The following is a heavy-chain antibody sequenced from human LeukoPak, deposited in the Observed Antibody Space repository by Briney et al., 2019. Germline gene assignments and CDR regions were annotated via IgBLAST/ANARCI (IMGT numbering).Heavy chain of an antibody. CDR3: ARDFSAQVPVTIDDNWFDP. CDR2: IRQDGSEK. D-gene: IGHD2-2*01. J-gene: IGHJ5*02. V-gene: IGHV3-7*01. CDR1: GFTFRSYW. Sequence: PGGSLRLSCAASGFTFRSYWMSWLRQAPGKGPEWVANIRQDGSEKYYMDSVKGRFTISRDNAKKSLYLQMNSLRADDTAMYYCARDFSAQVPVTIDDNWFDPWGQGTLVIVSS.